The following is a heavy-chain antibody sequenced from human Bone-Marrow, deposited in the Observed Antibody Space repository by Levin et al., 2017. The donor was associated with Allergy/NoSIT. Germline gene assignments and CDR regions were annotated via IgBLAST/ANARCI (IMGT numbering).Heavy chain of an antibody. CDR2: ITSRTDSV. Sequence: PGASVKVSCAASGFTISNYGMNWVRQAPGKGLEWLSYITSRTDSVYYADSVKGRFTVSRDIAKSSLYLQMNSLRDEDTALYYCARDTWGGPDYWGQGTLVTVSS. D-gene: IGHD1-26*01. J-gene: IGHJ4*02. CDR1: GFTISNYG. V-gene: IGHV3-48*02. CDR3: ARDTWGGPDY.